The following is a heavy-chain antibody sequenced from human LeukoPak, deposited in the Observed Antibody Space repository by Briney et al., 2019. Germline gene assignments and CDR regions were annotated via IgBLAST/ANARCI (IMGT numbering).Heavy chain of an antibody. CDR3: AKGYCSSTSCYPIDP. Sequence: GGSLRLSCAASGFTFSGYGMHWVRQAPGKGLEWVAVISYDGSNKYCADSVKGRFTISRDDSKNTLHLQMNSLRGEDTAVYYCAKGYCSSTSCYPIDPWGQGTLVTVSS. V-gene: IGHV3-30*18. CDR2: ISYDGSNK. CDR1: GFTFSGYG. J-gene: IGHJ5*02. D-gene: IGHD2-2*01.